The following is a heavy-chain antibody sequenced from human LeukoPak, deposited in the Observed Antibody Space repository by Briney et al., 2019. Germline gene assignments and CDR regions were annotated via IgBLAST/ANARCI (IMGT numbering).Heavy chain of an antibody. CDR3: ASLPPYYYDSSDY. V-gene: IGHV3-48*01. J-gene: IGHJ4*02. CDR1: GFNLANYN. D-gene: IGHD3-22*01. CDR2: ISYSSSTI. Sequence: PGGPLRLSCVASGFNLANYNMNWVRRAPGKGLEWVSYISYSSSTIYYADSVKGRFTLSRDNAKNSLFLQMNSLRVDDTAIYYCASLPPYYYDSSDYWGQGTLVAVPS.